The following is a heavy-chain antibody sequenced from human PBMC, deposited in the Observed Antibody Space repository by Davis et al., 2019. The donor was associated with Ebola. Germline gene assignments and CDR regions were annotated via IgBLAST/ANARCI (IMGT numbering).Heavy chain of an antibody. CDR2: ISSSSSTI. CDR1: GFTFSSYS. J-gene: IGHJ5*02. Sequence: GGSLRLSCAASGFTFSSYSMNWVRQAPGKGLEWVSYISSSSSTIYYADSVKGRFTISRDNAKNSLYLQMNSLRAEDTAVYYCARSSMVRGVSAWGQGTLVTVSS. D-gene: IGHD3-10*01. V-gene: IGHV3-48*01. CDR3: ARSSMVRGVSA.